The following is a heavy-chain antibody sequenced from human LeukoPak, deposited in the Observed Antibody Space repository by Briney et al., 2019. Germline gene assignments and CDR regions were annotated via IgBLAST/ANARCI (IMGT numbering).Heavy chain of an antibody. Sequence: PGGSLRLSCAASGFNFNSYWMHWVRQAPGKGLVWVSRINSDGSSTSYADSVKGRFTISRDNAKNTLYLQMNSLRVEDTAVYYCARGVVVAPRSAFDIWGQGTMVTVSS. CDR2: INSDGSST. D-gene: IGHD2-2*01. CDR1: GFNFNSYW. CDR3: ARGVVVAPRSAFDI. J-gene: IGHJ3*02. V-gene: IGHV3-74*01.